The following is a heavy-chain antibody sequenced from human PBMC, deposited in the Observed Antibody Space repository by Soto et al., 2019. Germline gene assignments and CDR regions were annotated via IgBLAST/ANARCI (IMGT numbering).Heavy chain of an antibody. Sequence: QVQLVQSGAEVKMPGASVKVSSKSSGYTFTSYDINWVRQATGQGLEWMGWMNPNSGNTGYAQKFQGRVTMTRNTSITTAYLELSSLRSDDTAVYYCARTGYCTSTSCNARLNHNWLDPWGQGTLVSVSS. CDR1: GYTFTSYD. V-gene: IGHV1-8*01. CDR2: MNPNSGNT. D-gene: IGHD2-2*01. CDR3: ARTGYCTSTSCNARLNHNWLDP. J-gene: IGHJ5*02.